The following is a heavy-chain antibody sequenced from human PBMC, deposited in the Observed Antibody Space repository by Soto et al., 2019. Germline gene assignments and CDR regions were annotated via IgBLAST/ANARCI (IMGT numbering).Heavy chain of an antibody. D-gene: IGHD1-26*01. V-gene: IGHV1-8*01. Sequence: QVQLVQSGAEARVPGASVKVSCKASGYSFTGLDINWVRQTTGQGLEWMGWMEPSSGRTGYAQKFQGRVTMTRDTSINTAYMEVSRLTSGEPACYYCARGVTAGVDYWGQGTLVTVSS. J-gene: IGHJ4*02. CDR3: ARGVTAGVDY. CDR1: GYSFTGLD. CDR2: MEPSSGRT.